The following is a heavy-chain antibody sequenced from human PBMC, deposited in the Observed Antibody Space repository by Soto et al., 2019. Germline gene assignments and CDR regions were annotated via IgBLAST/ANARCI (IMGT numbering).Heavy chain of an antibody. J-gene: IGHJ3*02. D-gene: IGHD1-26*01. CDR1: GYSFTSYW. V-gene: IGHV5-51*01. CDR2: IYPGDSDT. Sequence: PGESLKISCKGSGYSFTSYWIGWVRQMPGKGLEWRGIIYPGDSDTRYSPSFPGQVTISADRSISTAYLQWSSLKASDTAMYYCERYLVGSNIGPDDFDIWGQGTLVTVSS. CDR3: ERYLVGSNIGPDDFDI.